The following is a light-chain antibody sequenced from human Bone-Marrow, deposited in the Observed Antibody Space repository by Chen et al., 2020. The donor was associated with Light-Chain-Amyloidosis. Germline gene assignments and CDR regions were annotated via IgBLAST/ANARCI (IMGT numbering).Light chain of an antibody. Sequence: QTVVTQEPSCSVSPGGTVTLTCGLSSGSVSTSYYPSWYQQTPGQAPRTLIYSTNTRSSGVPDRFSGSILGSKAALTITGAQADDESDYYCVLYMGSGIWVFGGGTKLTVL. V-gene: IGLV8-61*01. CDR1: SGSVSTSYY. CDR2: STN. J-gene: IGLJ3*02. CDR3: VLYMGSGIWV.